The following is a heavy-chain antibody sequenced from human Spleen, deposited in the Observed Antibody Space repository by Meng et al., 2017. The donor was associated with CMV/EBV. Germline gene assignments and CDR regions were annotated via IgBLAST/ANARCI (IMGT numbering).Heavy chain of an antibody. CDR2: ISAYNGNT. Sequence: ASVKVSCKASGYTFTSYGISWVRQAPGQGLEWMGWISAYNGNTNYAQKFQGRVTITTDESTSTAYMELSSLRSEDTAVYYCAGDSFVSLLDYWGQGTLVTVSS. CDR3: AGDSFVSLLDY. V-gene: IGHV1-18*01. J-gene: IGHJ4*02. CDR1: GYTFTSYG. D-gene: IGHD3-3*01.